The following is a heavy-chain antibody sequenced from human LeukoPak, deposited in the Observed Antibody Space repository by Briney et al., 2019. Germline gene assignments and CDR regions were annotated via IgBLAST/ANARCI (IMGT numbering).Heavy chain of an antibody. CDR1: GFTFSLYT. V-gene: IGHV3-21*01. J-gene: IGHJ4*02. CDR3: VRDDCSSSSCPFDF. D-gene: IGHD2-2*01. Sequence: GGSLRLSCAASGFTFSLYTMNWVRQAPGRGLEWVSSISSNGNYIHYADSVKGRFTISRDNAKTSVYLEMNSLRAEDTGLYFCVRDDCSSSSCPFDFWGQGVLLTVSS. CDR2: ISSNGNYI.